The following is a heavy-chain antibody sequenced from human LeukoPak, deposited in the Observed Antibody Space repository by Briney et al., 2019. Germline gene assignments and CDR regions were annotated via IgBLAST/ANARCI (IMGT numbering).Heavy chain of an antibody. CDR1: GFTFSDYY. V-gene: IGHV3-11*04. J-gene: IGHJ4*02. CDR3: AKDVGRQWLVLFHG. Sequence: GGSLRLSCAASGFTFSDYYMSWIRQAPGKGLEWVSYTSSYGTTKHYADSVRGRFTISRDNTRNSLYLQMNSLRAEDTAVYYCAKDVGRQWLVLFHGWGQGTLVTVSS. CDR2: TSSYGTTK. D-gene: IGHD6-19*01.